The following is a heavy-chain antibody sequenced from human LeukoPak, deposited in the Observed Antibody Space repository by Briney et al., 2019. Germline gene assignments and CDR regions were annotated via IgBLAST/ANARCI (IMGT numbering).Heavy chain of an antibody. CDR1: GDSISSGDYY. D-gene: IGHD6-6*01. V-gene: IGHV4-61*02. Sequence: PSQTLSLTCTVSGDSISSGDYYWSWIRQPAGKGLEWIGRISSSGSTNYNPSLKSRVTISVDTSKNQFSLKLSSVTAADTAVYFCARGTSWQLVRAYFDYWGQGTLVTVSS. CDR2: ISSSGST. CDR3: ARGTSWQLVRAYFDY. J-gene: IGHJ4*02.